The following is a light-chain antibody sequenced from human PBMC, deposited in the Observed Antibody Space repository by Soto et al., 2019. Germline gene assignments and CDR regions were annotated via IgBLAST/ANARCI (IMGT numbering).Light chain of an antibody. CDR3: QQYGSSPWT. CDR1: QSVRSSY. Sequence: ESVLTQSPGTLSLSPGERATLSCRASQSVRSSYLAWYQQKPGQAPRLLIYGASSRATGIPDRFSGSGSGTDFPLTISRLETADFAVYYCQQYGSSPWTFGQRTKVEIK. CDR2: GAS. V-gene: IGKV3-20*01. J-gene: IGKJ1*01.